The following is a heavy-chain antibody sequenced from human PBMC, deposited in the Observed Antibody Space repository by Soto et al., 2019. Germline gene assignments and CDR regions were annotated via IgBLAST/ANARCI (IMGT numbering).Heavy chain of an antibody. D-gene: IGHD5-12*01. V-gene: IGHV3-48*02. CDR3: AREMATITEIDY. Sequence: EVQLVESGGGLVQPGGSLRLSCAASGFTFSTYSMNWVRQAPGKGLEWLSYISYSDDTKYYADSVRGRFTISRDNAKNSLSLQMNSLRDEDTAVYYCAREMATITEIDYWGQGTLVTVSS. CDR2: ISYSDDTK. CDR1: GFTFSTYS. J-gene: IGHJ4*02.